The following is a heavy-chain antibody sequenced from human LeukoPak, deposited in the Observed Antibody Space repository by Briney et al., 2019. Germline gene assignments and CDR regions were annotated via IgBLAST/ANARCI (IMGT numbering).Heavy chain of an antibody. CDR1: GFTFSTSA. CDR2: ISYDESNK. CDR3: ARGTDTKPFWSGYWVDV. V-gene: IGHV3-30*03. D-gene: IGHD3-3*01. Sequence: GGSLRLSCAASGFTFSTSAMHWVRQAPGEGLDWVAVISYDESNKYYADSVKGRFTISRDNSKNTLYLQMNSLRGEDTAMYYCARGTDTKPFWSGYWVDVWGQGTTVTVSS. J-gene: IGHJ6*02.